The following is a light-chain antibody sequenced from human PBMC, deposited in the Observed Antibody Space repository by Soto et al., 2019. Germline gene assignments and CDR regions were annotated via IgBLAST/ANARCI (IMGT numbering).Light chain of an antibody. V-gene: IGLV4-69*01. J-gene: IGLJ2*01. CDR1: SGHSSYA. Sequence: QLVLTQSPSASASLGASVTLTCTLSSGHSSYAIAWHQQQPEKGPRYLMKLNSDGSHSKGDGIPVRFSGSSSGAERYLTISSIQSEDEADYYCQTWGTGIQVFGGGTQLTVL. CDR2: LNSDGSH. CDR3: QTWGTGIQV.